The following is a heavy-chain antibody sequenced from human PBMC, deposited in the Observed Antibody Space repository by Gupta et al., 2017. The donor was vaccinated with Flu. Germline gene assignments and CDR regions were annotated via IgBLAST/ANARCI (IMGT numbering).Heavy chain of an antibody. CDR3: AREQWLVGDH. V-gene: IGHV1-2*06. Sequence: QVQLVQSGAEVKKPGAPVKVSCRAFGYTFTDYYIHWVRQAPGQGLEWMGRINPNSGGTNYAQRFHGRVTLTRDTSISTAYMEMISDDTAVYYGAREQWLVGDHWGQGTLVTVSS. CDR2: INPNSGGT. D-gene: IGHD6-19*01. J-gene: IGHJ4*02. CDR1: GYTFTDYY.